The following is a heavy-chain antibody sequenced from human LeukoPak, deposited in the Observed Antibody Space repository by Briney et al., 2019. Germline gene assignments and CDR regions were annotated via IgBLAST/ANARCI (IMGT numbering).Heavy chain of an antibody. V-gene: IGHV3-66*01. Sequence: AGGSLRLSCAASGFTVRSNYMSWVRQARGKGLEWVSVIHSGGTTFYADSVKGRITISRDDSKNTLYLQMNSLRAEDTAVYYCATGSLGDYYYGMDVWGQGTTVTVSS. J-gene: IGHJ6*02. CDR3: ATGSLGDYYYGMDV. CDR1: GFTVRSNY. D-gene: IGHD6-13*01. CDR2: IHSGGTT.